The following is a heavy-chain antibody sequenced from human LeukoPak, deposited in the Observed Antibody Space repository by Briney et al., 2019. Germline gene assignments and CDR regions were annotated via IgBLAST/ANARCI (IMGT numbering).Heavy chain of an antibody. Sequence: SETLSLTCAVSGGSISSSNWWSWVRQPPGKGLEWIGYIFYSGITSYNPSLKSRVTISVDTSKNQFSLKLSSVTAADTAVYYCVRGPLWRSAWSLGDYWGQGTLVTVSS. V-gene: IGHV4-4*02. D-gene: IGHD6-19*01. J-gene: IGHJ4*02. CDR1: GGSISSSNW. CDR3: VRGPLWRSAWSLGDY. CDR2: IFYSGIT.